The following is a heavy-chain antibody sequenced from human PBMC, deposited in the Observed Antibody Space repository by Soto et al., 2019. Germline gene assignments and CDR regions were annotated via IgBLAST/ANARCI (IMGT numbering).Heavy chain of an antibody. D-gene: IGHD6-13*01. CDR1: GFTFSSYS. Sequence: GGSLRLSCAASGFTFSSYSMNWVRQAPGKGLEWVSSISSRSSYIYYADSVKGRFTISRDNAKNSLYLQMNSLGAEDTAVYYCARDISSSSWYGDAFDIWGQGTMVTVSS. CDR2: ISSRSSYI. J-gene: IGHJ3*02. V-gene: IGHV3-21*01. CDR3: ARDISSSSWYGDAFDI.